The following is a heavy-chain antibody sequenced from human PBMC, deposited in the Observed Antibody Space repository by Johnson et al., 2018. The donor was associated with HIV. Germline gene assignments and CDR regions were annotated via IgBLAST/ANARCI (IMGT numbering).Heavy chain of an antibody. V-gene: IGHV3-48*04. Sequence: VQLVESGGGVVQPGRSLRLSCAASEFTFSSYNMNWVRQAPGKGLEWVSFISSGNTTKYYADSVKGRFTISRDNAKNSLYLQMNSLRAEDTAVYYCARDWVIGDAFDMWGQGTMVIVAS. CDR1: EFTFSSYN. CDR3: ARDWVIGDAFDM. J-gene: IGHJ3*02. D-gene: IGHD2-21*01. CDR2: ISSGNTTK.